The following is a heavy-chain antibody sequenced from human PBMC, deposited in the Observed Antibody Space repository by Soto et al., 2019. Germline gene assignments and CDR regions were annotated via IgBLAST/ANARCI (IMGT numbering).Heavy chain of an antibody. CDR2: ISCSGGST. CDR1: GFTFSSYA. Sequence: EVQLLESGGGLVQPGGSLRLSCAASGFTFSSYAMSWVRPSPGKGLEWVSAISCSGGSTYYADSVKGRFTISRDNSKNTLYLHMNSLRAEDTAVDYCAKDGGQATFYGMDVWGQGTTVTVSS. V-gene: IGHV3-23*01. J-gene: IGHJ6*02. CDR3: AKDGGQATFYGMDV. D-gene: IGHD3-16*01.